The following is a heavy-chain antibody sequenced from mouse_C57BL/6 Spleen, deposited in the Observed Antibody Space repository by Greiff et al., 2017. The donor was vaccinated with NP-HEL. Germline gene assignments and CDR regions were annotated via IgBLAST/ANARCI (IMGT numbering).Heavy chain of an antibody. CDR2: INPYNGGT. V-gene: IGHV1-19*01. D-gene: IGHD2-4*01. CDR3: ARNYDYDRDYYAMDY. Sequence: VQLQQSGPVLVKPGASVKMSCKASGYTFTDYYMNWVKQSHGKSLEWIGVINPYNGGTSYNQKFKGKATLTVDKSSSTAYMELNSLTSEDSAVYYCARNYDYDRDYYAMDYWGQGTSVTVSS. J-gene: IGHJ4*01. CDR1: GYTFTDYY.